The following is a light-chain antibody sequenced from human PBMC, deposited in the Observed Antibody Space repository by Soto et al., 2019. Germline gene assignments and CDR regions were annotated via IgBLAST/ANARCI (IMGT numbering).Light chain of an antibody. CDR2: EVS. V-gene: IGLV2-14*01. CDR3: SSYTSISTQV. Sequence: QSALTQPASLSGSPGQSITISCSGTSSDVGAYNFVSWYQQHPGKAPKLIIFEVSDRPSGLSDRFSGSKSGNVASLTISGLQAEDEADYFCSSYTSISTQVFGGGTKLTVL. CDR1: SSDVGAYNF. J-gene: IGLJ2*01.